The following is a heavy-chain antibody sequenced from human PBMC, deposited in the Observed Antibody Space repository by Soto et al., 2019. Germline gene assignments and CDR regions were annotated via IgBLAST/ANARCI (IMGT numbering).Heavy chain of an antibody. CDR1: GFPFTSYG. CDR2: ISGYNGNT. V-gene: IGHV1-18*01. Sequence: VKVSCKASGFPFTSYGISWVRQAPGQGLEWMGWISGYNGNTNYAKKLQGRVTMTTDTSTSTAYMELRSLRSDDTAVYYCARGTTVTTTPTYYYMDVWGKGTTVTVSS. J-gene: IGHJ6*03. D-gene: IGHD4-4*01. CDR3: ARGTTVTTTPTYYYMDV.